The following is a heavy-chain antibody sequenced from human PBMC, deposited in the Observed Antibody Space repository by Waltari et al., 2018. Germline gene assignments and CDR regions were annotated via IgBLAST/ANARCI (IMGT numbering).Heavy chain of an antibody. Sequence: EVQLVESGGGLVQPGGSLRLSCAASGFTFSSYSMNWVRPAPGKGLEWVSYISSSSSTIYYADSVKGRFTISRDNAKNSLYLQMNSLRAEDTAVYYCARERSSSWYGAVDYWGQGTLVTVYS. CDR3: ARERSSSWYGAVDY. D-gene: IGHD6-13*01. CDR1: GFTFSSYS. CDR2: ISSSSSTI. J-gene: IGHJ4*02. V-gene: IGHV3-48*01.